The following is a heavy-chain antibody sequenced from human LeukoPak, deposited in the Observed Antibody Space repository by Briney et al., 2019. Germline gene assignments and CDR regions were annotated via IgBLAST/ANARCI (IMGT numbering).Heavy chain of an antibody. V-gene: IGHV3-23*01. Sequence: PGGSLRLSCAASGFTFSSYAMSWVRQAPGKGXXXXXXXXXSGGSTYYADSVKGRFTISRDNSKNTLYLQMNSLRAEDTAVYYCAKDETYYDYVWGSYHKYYFDYWGQGTLVTVSS. CDR1: GFTFSSYA. J-gene: IGHJ4*02. CDR2: XXXSGGST. CDR3: AKDETYYDYVWGSYHKYYFDY. D-gene: IGHD3-16*02.